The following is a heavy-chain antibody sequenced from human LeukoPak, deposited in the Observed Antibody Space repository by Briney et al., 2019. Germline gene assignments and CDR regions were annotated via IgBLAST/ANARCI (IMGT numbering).Heavy chain of an antibody. Sequence: GGSLRLSCAASGFTFRSYTMNWVRQAPGKGLQWVSSITSSSSYIYYADSAKGRFTISRDNAKNSLFLQVNSLRAEDTAVYYCVRVFSGTLPFDHWGQGTLVAVSS. CDR3: VRVFSGTLPFDH. CDR2: ITSSSSYI. D-gene: IGHD6-25*01. J-gene: IGHJ4*02. CDR1: GFTFRSYT. V-gene: IGHV3-21*01.